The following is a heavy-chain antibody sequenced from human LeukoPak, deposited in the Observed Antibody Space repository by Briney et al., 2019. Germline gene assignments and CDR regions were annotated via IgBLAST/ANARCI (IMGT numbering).Heavy chain of an antibody. CDR1: GYTFTGYY. CDR3: ARDRSHYFGSGSYYNDAFDI. J-gene: IGHJ3*02. Sequence: ASVKVSCKASGYTFTGYYMHWVRQAPGQGLEWMGWSNPNSGGTNYAQKFQGRVTMTRDTSISTAYMELSRLRSDDTAVYYCARDRSHYFGSGSYYNDAFDIWGQGTMVTVSS. D-gene: IGHD3-10*01. CDR2: SNPNSGGT. V-gene: IGHV1-2*02.